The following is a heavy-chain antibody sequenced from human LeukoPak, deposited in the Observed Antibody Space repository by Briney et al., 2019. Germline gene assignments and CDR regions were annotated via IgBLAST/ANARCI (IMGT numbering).Heavy chain of an antibody. V-gene: IGHV3-7*01. J-gene: IGHJ4*02. D-gene: IGHD1-26*01. CDR2: IKQDGSEK. Sequence: PGGSLRLSCAASGFTFSSYWMSWVRQAPGKGLEWVANIKQDGSEKYYVDSVKGRFTISRDNAKNSLYLQMNSLRAEDTAVYYCARDPTYYLRYGYFDSWGQGTLVTVSS. CDR1: GFTFSSYW. CDR3: ARDPTYYLRYGYFDS.